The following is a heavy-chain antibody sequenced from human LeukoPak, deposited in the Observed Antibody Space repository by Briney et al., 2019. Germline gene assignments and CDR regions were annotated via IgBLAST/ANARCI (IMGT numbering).Heavy chain of an antibody. Sequence: PSETLSLTCTVSSGSISSGTSYWSWIRQPAGKGLEWIGRIHTTGSTNYNPSLKSRVTMSVDTSKNQFSLKLSSVTAADTAVYYCAREGDYYDILTGYYRGWFDPWGQGTLVTVSS. J-gene: IGHJ5*02. CDR2: IHTTGST. V-gene: IGHV4-61*02. D-gene: IGHD3-9*01. CDR1: SGSISSGTSY. CDR3: AREGDYYDILTGYYRGWFDP.